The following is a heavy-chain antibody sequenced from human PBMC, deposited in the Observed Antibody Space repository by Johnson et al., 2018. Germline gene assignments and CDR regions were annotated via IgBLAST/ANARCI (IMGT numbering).Heavy chain of an antibody. J-gene: IGHJ3*02. V-gene: IGHV3-49*03. Sequence: VQLVESGGGLVQPGRTLRLPCTASGFTFGDYTMSWFRQAPGKGLEWIGFIRSQAYGGTTKYAASVKGRFTISRDDSKSVAYLQMNSLKTEDTAVYYCTTETMIRIAFDMWGQGTMVTVSS. D-gene: IGHD3-22*01. CDR1: GFTFGDYT. CDR3: TTETMIRIAFDM. CDR2: IRSQAYGGTT.